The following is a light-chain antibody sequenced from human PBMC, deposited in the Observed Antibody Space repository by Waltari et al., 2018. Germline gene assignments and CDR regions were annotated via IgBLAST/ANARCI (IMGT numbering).Light chain of an antibody. CDR2: EVS. J-gene: IGLJ3*02. CDR3: STYTSYTGSDNWL. CDR1: SNDVGGYKY. V-gene: IGLV2-8*01. Sequence: QSALTQPPSASGSPGQSVTISCTGTSNDVGGYKYVSWYQQHPGKVPKVRISEVSKQPSGVPDRVPGSKSGNTASLTISGVQAEDEADYYCSTYTSYTGSDNWLFGGGTKLTVL.